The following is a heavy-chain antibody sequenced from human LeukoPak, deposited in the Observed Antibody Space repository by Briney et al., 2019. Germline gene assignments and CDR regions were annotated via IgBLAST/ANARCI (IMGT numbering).Heavy chain of an antibody. CDR1: GVSFSGYY. J-gene: IGHJ6*02. D-gene: IGHD2-2*01. CDR3: ARADIVVVPAAMFYYYGMDV. CDR2: INHSGST. V-gene: IGHV4-34*01. Sequence: KPSETLSLTCAVYGVSFSGYYWSWIRQPPGKGLEWIGEINHSGSTNYNPSLKSRVTISVDTSKNQFSLKLSSVTAADTAVYYWARADIVVVPAAMFYYYGMDVWGQGTTVTVSS.